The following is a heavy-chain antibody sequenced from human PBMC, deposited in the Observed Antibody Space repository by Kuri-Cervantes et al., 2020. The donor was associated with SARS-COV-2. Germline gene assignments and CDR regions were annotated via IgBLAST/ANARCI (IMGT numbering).Heavy chain of an antibody. J-gene: IGHJ4*02. V-gene: IGHV3-33*01. Sequence: GESLKISCAASGFTFSSYGMHWVRQAPGKGLEWVAVIWYDGSNKYYADSVKGRFTISRDNSKNTLYLQMNSLRAEDTAVYYCARALYYYDSRGPIDYWGQGTLVTVSS. CDR3: ARALYYYDSRGPIDY. CDR1: GFTFSSYG. D-gene: IGHD3-22*01. CDR2: IWYDGSNK.